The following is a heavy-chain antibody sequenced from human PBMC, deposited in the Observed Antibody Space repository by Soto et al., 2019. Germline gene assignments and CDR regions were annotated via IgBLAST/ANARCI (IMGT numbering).Heavy chain of an antibody. CDR2: IRSKANSYAT. CDR3: TRSRSMDV. CDR1: GFTFSGSA. Sequence: GGSLRLSCAASGFTFSGSAMHWVRQASGKGLEWVGRIRSKANSYATAYAASVKGRFTISRDDSKNTAYLQMNSLKTEDTAVYYCTRSRSMDVWGKGTTVTVSS. J-gene: IGHJ6*04. V-gene: IGHV3-73*01.